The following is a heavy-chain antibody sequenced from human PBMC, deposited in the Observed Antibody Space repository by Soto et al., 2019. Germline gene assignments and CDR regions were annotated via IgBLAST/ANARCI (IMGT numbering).Heavy chain of an antibody. CDR2: IYYSGST. CDR1: GGSISSSSYY. CDR3: ASLGYCSGGSCYRPGGDYYYYYMDV. J-gene: IGHJ6*03. D-gene: IGHD2-15*01. Sequence: SETLSLTCTVSGGSISSSSYYWGWIRQPPGKGLEWIGSIYYSGSTYYNPSLKSRVTISVDTSKNQFSLKLSSVTAADTAVYYCASLGYCSGGSCYRPGGDYYYYYMDVWGKGTTVTVSS. V-gene: IGHV4-39*01.